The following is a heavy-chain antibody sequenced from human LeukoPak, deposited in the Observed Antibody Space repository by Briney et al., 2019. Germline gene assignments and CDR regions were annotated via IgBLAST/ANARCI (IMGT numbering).Heavy chain of an antibody. D-gene: IGHD1-26*01. CDR1: GGSISSSSYY. Sequence: SETLSLTCTVSGGSISSSSYYWGWIRQPPGKGLEWIGSIYYSGSTYYNPSLKSRVTISVDTSKNQFPLKLSSVTAADTAVYYCARLSGSYYLHPCDYWGQGTLVTVSS. CDR3: ARLSGSYYLHPCDY. CDR2: IYYSGST. J-gene: IGHJ4*02. V-gene: IGHV4-39*06.